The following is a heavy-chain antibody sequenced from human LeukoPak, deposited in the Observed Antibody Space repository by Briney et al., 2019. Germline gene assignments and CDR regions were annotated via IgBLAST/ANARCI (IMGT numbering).Heavy chain of an antibody. D-gene: IGHD6-13*01. CDR1: GGSISSYY. CDR2: IYTSGST. J-gene: IGHJ4*02. Sequence: SETLSLTCAGSGGSISSYYWSWIRQPPGKGLEWIGYIYTSGSTNYNPSLKSRVTISVATSKNQFSLKLSSVTAADTAVYHCARDSSSWGQGTLVTVSS. V-gene: IGHV4-4*09. CDR3: ARDSSS.